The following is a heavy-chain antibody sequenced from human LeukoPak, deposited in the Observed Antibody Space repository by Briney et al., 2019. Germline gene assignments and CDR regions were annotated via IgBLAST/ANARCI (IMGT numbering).Heavy chain of an antibody. V-gene: IGHV3-43*01. J-gene: IGHJ4*02. CDR3: AKELDTMFFDY. D-gene: IGHD3-10*02. Sequence: GGSLRLSCATSGFNFDRYTIHWVRQAPGKGLEWVSLAGWAGGTTFYSDSVRGRFTISRDSGRKSVYPQMNSLTTDDTAFYFCAKELDTMFFDYWGQGALVTVSS. CDR1: GFNFDRYT. CDR2: AGWAGGTT.